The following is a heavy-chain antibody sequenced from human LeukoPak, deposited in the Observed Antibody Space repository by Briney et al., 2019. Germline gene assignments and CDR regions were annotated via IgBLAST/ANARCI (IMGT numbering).Heavy chain of an antibody. V-gene: IGHV1-46*01. CDR1: GYTFTSYY. CDR3: ARDSGTTGEVKFDP. J-gene: IGHJ5*02. CDR2: INPSGGSA. D-gene: IGHD3-10*01. Sequence: ASVKVSCEASGYTFTSYYIHWVRQAPGQGLEWMGIINPSGGSASYAQKFQGRVTMTRDMSTSTVYMELSSLRSEDTAVYYCARDSGTTGEVKFDPWGQGTLVTVSS.